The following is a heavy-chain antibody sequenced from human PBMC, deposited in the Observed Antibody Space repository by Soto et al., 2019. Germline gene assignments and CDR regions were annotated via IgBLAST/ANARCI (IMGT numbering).Heavy chain of an antibody. V-gene: IGHV4-31*03. CDR2: IYYSGST. CDR1: GGSISSGGYY. D-gene: IGHD3-10*01. Sequence: SETLSLTCTVSGGSISSGGYYWSWIRQHPGKGLEWIGHIYYSGSTYYNPSLKSRVTISVDTSKNQFSLKLSSVTAADTAVYYCARASIWFGESYYYYYGMDVWGQGTTVTVSS. CDR3: ARASIWFGESYYYYYGMDV. J-gene: IGHJ6*02.